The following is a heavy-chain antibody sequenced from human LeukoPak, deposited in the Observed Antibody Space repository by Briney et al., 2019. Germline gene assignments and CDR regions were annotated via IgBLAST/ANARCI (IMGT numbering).Heavy chain of an antibody. J-gene: IGHJ5*02. Sequence: ASVKVSCKASGYTFTSYGISWVRQAPGQGLEWMGWISAYNGNTNYAQKLQGRVTMTTDTSTSTAYMELRSLRSDDTAVYYCARAGIVATTRWWFDPWGQGTPVTVSS. V-gene: IGHV1-18*01. CDR1: GYTFTSYG. CDR3: ARAGIVATTRWWFDP. CDR2: ISAYNGNT. D-gene: IGHD5-12*01.